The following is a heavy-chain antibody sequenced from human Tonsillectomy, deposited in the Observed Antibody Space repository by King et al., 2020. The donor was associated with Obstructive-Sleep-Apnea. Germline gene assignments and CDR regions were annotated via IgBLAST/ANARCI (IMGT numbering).Heavy chain of an antibody. D-gene: IGHD1-26*01. CDR2: ISGNGGST. J-gene: IGHJ4*02. CDR3: AREARTGGSYPG. Sequence: VQLVESGGGLVQPGGSLRLSCAASGFTFSSYAMHWVRQAPGKGLEYVSAISGNGGSTYYGNSVKGGFTISRDNSKNTLYLQMGSPRTEDMAVYYCAREARTGGSYPGWGEGTLVTVSS. CDR1: GFTFSSYA. V-gene: IGHV3-64*01.